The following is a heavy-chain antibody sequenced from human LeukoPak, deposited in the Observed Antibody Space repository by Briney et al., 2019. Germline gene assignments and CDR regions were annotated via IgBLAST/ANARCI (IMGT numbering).Heavy chain of an antibody. V-gene: IGHV3-66*02. CDR2: ISNYGGTT. CDR3: ANLRISGRSRAPYYYYYMDV. Sequence: GGSLRLSCAASGFTFSNAWMSWVRQAPGKGLEWVSAISNYGGTTLYADSVKGRFTISRDNSKNTLYLQMNSLRAEDTAVYYCANLRISGRSRAPYYYYYMDVWGKGTTVTVSS. J-gene: IGHJ6*03. CDR1: GFTFSNAW. D-gene: IGHD2/OR15-2a*01.